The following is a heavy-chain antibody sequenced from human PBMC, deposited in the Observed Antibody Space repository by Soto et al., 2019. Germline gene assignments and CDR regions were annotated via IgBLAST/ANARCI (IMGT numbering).Heavy chain of an antibody. D-gene: IGHD6-13*01. V-gene: IGHV3-23*01. J-gene: IGHJ5*01. CDR2: ISGSGGST. CDR1: GFTFGSYA. CDR3: SKVLVTSFIYS. Sequence: GGSLRLSCAASGFTFGSYAMSWVRQAPGKGLEWVSAISGSGGSTYYADSVKGRFTISRDNSKNTLYLQMNSLRAEDTAVYYFSKVLVTSFIYSWGQGNLVPVSS.